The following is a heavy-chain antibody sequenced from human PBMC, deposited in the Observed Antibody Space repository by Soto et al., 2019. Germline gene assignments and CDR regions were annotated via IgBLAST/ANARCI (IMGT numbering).Heavy chain of an antibody. V-gene: IGHV3-23*01. D-gene: IGHD6-19*01. CDR2: ISGSGGST. CDR1: GFTFSSYA. Sequence: CGSLRLSCAASGFTFSSYAMSWVRQAPGKGLEWVSAISGSGGSTYYADSVKGRFTISRDNSKNTLYLQMNSLRAEDTAVYYCAKDNRRSGWYDYWGQGTMGTVSA. CDR3: AKDNRRSGWYDY. J-gene: IGHJ4*02.